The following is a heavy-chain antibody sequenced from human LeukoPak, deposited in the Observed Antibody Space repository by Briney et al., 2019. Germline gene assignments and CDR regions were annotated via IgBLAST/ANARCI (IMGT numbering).Heavy chain of an antibody. D-gene: IGHD3-3*01. J-gene: IGHJ4*02. CDR2: SAADNGNT. CDR3: ARGIGYTIDY. CDR1: GYTFTSYA. V-gene: IGHV1-3*02. Sequence: ASVKVSCKASGYTFTSYAVHWLRQAPGQRPEWMGWSAADNGNTKYSQDFQGRVSITRDTPASTAYMELSSLRSDDMAVYYCARGIGYTIDYWGQGTLVTVSS.